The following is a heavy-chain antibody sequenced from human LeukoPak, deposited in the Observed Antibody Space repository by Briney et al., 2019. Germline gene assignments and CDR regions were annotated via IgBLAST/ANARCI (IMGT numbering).Heavy chain of an antibody. Sequence: ASVKVSCKASGGTFSSYAISWVRQASGQGLEWMGGIIPIFGTANYAQSFQGRVTITADKSTNTSYMELSSLRSEDTAVYYCAKEGGLPNYFDYWGQGTLVTVSS. CDR1: GGTFSSYA. V-gene: IGHV1-69*06. D-gene: IGHD3-16*01. CDR3: AKEGGLPNYFDY. J-gene: IGHJ4*02. CDR2: IIPIFGTA.